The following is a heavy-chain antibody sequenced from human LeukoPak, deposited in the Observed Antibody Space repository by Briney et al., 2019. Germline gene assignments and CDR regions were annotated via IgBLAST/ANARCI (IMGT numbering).Heavy chain of an antibody. Sequence: TSETLSLTCTVSGGSISSYYWSWIRQPPGKGLEWIGYIYYSGSTNYNPSLKSRVTISVDTSKNQFSLKLSSVTAADTAVYYCARGGYYDSSGYPNDAFDIWGQGTMVTVSS. J-gene: IGHJ3*02. CDR2: IYYSGST. D-gene: IGHD3-22*01. CDR3: ARGGYYDSSGYPNDAFDI. V-gene: IGHV4-59*08. CDR1: GGSISSYY.